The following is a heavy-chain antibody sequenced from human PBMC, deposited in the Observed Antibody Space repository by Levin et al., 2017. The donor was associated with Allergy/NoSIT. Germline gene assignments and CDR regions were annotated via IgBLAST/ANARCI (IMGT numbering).Heavy chain of an antibody. CDR3: AKGADQSGSLYFDY. J-gene: IGHJ4*02. D-gene: IGHD1-26*01. CDR2: ISGSGGST. Sequence: GESLKISCAASGFTFSSYAMSWVRQAPGKGLEWVSAISGSGGSTYYADSVKGRFTISRDNSKNTLYLQMNSLRAEDTAVYYCAKGADQSGSLYFDYWGQGTLVTVSS. CDR1: GFTFSSYA. V-gene: IGHV3-23*01.